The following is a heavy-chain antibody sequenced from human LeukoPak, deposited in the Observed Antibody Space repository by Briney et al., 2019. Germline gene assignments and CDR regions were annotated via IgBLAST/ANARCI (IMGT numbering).Heavy chain of an antibody. J-gene: IGHJ4*02. Sequence: PGGSLRLFCAASGVTFNRNAMSWVRQAPGKGLEWVAVITYDGSNKNYAESVKGRFTISRDNSKDTLYLQTNSLRAEDTAVYYCARSRTDCGSTSCFGHFDFWGQGTLVTVSS. D-gene: IGHD2-2*01. CDR1: GVTFNRNA. CDR2: ITYDGSNK. CDR3: ARSRTDCGSTSCFGHFDF. V-gene: IGHV3-30*04.